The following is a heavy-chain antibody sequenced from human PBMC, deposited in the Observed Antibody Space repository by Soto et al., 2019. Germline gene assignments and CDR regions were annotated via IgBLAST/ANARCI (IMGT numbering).Heavy chain of an antibody. CDR3: ARFGGIVVVPAATPVVAFDI. CDR1: GGSFSGYY. J-gene: IGHJ3*02. D-gene: IGHD2-2*01. CDR2: INHSGST. V-gene: IGHV4-34*01. Sequence: SETLSLTCAVYGGSFSGYYWSWIRQPPGKGLEWIGEINHSGSTNYNPSLKSRVTISVDTSKNQFSLKLSSVTAADTAVYYCARFGGIVVVPAATPVVAFDIWGQGTMVTVSS.